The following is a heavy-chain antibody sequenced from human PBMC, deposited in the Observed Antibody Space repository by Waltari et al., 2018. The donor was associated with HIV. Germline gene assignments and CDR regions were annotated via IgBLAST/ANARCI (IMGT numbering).Heavy chain of an antibody. CDR2: ISSSSSPT. J-gene: IGHJ4*02. CDR3: ARRIAAGGTQYFEY. V-gene: IGHV3-48*02. Sequence: EVQLVESGGNLVQPGGSLRLSCAASGFTFSSYRMNWVSQAPGKGLEWVSYISSSSSPTYYADSVRGRFTISRDNAKNSLYLQMNSLRDEDTAVYYCARRIAAGGTQYFEYWGQGTLVTISS. D-gene: IGHD6-13*01. CDR1: GFTFSSYR.